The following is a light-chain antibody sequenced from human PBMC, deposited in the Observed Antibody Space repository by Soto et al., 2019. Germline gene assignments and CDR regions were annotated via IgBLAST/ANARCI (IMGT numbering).Light chain of an antibody. CDR3: AAWDDSLVV. Sequence: QYALTQPPSASGTPGQTVTISCSGSSSNIGSAYIYWYQHLPGTAPKLLIYRNNQRPSGVPDRFSASKSGTSASLAISGLRSEDDADYYCAAWDDSLVVFGGGTKVTV. CDR2: RNN. V-gene: IGLV1-47*01. J-gene: IGLJ2*01. CDR1: SSNIGSAY.